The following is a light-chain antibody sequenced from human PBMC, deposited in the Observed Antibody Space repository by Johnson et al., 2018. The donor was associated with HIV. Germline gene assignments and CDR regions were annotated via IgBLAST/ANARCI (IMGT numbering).Light chain of an antibody. CDR1: SSHIGNNY. CDR2: ENN. Sequence: SVLTQPPSVSAAPGQKVTISCSGSSSHIGNNYVSWYQQLPGTAPKLLIYENNKRPSGIPDRFSGSKSGTSATLGITGLQTGDEADYYCGTWDSSLSAGEVFGTGTKVTVL. V-gene: IGLV1-51*02. CDR3: GTWDSSLSAGEV. J-gene: IGLJ1*01.